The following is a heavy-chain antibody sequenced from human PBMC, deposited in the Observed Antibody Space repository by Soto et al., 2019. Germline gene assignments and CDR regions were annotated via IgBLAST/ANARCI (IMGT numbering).Heavy chain of an antibody. Sequence: PGGSLRLSXAASGFTFSSYAMHWVRQAPGKGLEWVAVISYDGSNKYYADSVKGRFTISRDNSKNTLYLQMNSLRAEDTAVYYCARDFSQWDFDYWGQGTLVTVSS. CDR3: ARDFSQWDFDY. J-gene: IGHJ4*02. V-gene: IGHV3-30-3*01. CDR2: ISYDGSNK. D-gene: IGHD1-26*01. CDR1: GFTFSSYA.